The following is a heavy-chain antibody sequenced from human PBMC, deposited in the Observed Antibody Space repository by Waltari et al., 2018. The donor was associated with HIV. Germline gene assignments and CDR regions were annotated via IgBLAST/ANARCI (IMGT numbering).Heavy chain of an antibody. V-gene: IGHV4-39*01. CDR2: FYHSGAT. Sequence: QLQLQESGPSLVKPSATLSLTCNVSGDSISSRNYYWGWIRQPPGKGLEWIGSFYHSGATYYNQSLKRLVAIFVDVSKNQFSLEVSSVTAADTAIYYWATTAFYYESSGFFWGQGALVSVSA. D-gene: IGHD3-22*01. CDR1: GDSISSRNYY. J-gene: IGHJ4*02. CDR3: ATTAFYYESSGFF.